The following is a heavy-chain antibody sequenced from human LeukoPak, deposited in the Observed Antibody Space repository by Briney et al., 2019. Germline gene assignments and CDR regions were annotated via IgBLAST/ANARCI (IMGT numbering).Heavy chain of an antibody. V-gene: IGHV3-21*01. CDR1: GFTFSSYS. Sequence: GGSLRLSCEASGFTFSSYSMNWVRQAPGKGLEWVSSISTSSTYIYYADSVKGRFTISRDNAKNSLYLQMNSLRAEDTAVYYCARDPRSRPGGYWGQGTLVTVSS. CDR2: ISTSSTYI. D-gene: IGHD6-25*01. CDR3: ARDPRSRPGGY. J-gene: IGHJ4*02.